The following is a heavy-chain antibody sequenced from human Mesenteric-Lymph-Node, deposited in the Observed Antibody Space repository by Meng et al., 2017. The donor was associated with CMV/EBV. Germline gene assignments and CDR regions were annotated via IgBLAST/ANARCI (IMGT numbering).Heavy chain of an antibody. CDR2: ISHSGIT. CDR1: YC. Sequence: YCWSWVRQSPGRGLEWIGEISHSGITNYNPSLASRLTISLDTSKKQFSLRLDSVTAADTALYYCARGFNGRISLVRGAPRRGYYFDDWGQGTLVTVSS. CDR3: ARGFNGRISLVRGAPRRGYYFDD. D-gene: IGHD3-10*01. V-gene: IGHV4-34*01. J-gene: IGHJ4*02.